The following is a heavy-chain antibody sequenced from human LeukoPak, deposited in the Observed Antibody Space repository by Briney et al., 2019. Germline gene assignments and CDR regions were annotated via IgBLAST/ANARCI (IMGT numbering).Heavy chain of an antibody. CDR3: ARDYYDSSGYCSIDP. CDR2: INPNSGGT. J-gene: IGHJ5*02. D-gene: IGHD3-22*01. V-gene: IGHV1-2*02. CDR1: GYTFTGYY. Sequence: ASVKVSCKASGYTFTGYYMHWVRQAPGQGLEWMGWINPNSGGTNYAQKFQGRVTMTRDTSISTAYMELSRLRSDDTAVYYCARDYYDSSGYCSIDPWGQGTLVTVSS.